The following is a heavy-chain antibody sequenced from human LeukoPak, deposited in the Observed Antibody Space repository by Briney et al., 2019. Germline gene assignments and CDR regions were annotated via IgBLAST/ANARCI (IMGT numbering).Heavy chain of an antibody. Sequence: GRSLRLSCAASGFTFSSYAMHWVRQAPGKGLEWVAVISYDGSNKYYADSVRGRFTISRDNSKNTLYLQMNSLRAEDTAVYCCAREATEAAFDYWGQGTLVTVSS. CDR2: ISYDGSNK. CDR3: AREATEAAFDY. CDR1: GFTFSSYA. D-gene: IGHD5-12*01. V-gene: IGHV3-30-3*01. J-gene: IGHJ4*02.